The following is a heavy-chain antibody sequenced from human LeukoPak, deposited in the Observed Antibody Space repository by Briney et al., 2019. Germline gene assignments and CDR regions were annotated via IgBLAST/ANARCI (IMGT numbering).Heavy chain of an antibody. CDR2: INPSGGST. CDR3: ARDRTIFGVVRGWFDP. D-gene: IGHD3-3*01. V-gene: IGHV1-46*01. CDR1: GYTFTSYY. Sequence: ASVKVSCKASGYTFTSYYMHWVRQAPGQGLGWMGIINPSGGSTSYAQKFQGRVTMTRDTSTSTVYMELSSPRSEDTAVYYCARDRTIFGVVRGWFDPWGQGTLVTVSS. J-gene: IGHJ5*02.